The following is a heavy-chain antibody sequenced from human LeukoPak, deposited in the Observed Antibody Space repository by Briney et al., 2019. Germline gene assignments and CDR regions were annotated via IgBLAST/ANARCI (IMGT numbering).Heavy chain of an antibody. CDR3: AAGTGDRYYYYYMDV. D-gene: IGHD7-27*01. CDR1: GGTFSSYA. CDR2: IIPIFGTA. V-gene: IGHV1-69*05. Sequence: ASVKVSCKASGGTFSSYAISWMRQAPGQGLEWMGGIIPIFGTANYAQKFQGRVTITTDESTSTAYMELSSLRSEDTAVYYCAAGTGDRYYYYYMDVWGKGTTVTVSS. J-gene: IGHJ6*03.